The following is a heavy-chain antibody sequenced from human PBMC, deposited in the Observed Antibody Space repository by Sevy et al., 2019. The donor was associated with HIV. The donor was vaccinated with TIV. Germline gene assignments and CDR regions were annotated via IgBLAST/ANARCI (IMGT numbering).Heavy chain of an antibody. CDR3: ARVFWYSNYPRGGYGLDV. Sequence: GGSLRLSCAASGFTFSSYWMSWVRQAPGKGLEWVANIKQDGSEKWYVDSVKGRFTISRDNAKNSLYLQMNSLRAEDTAVYNCARVFWYSNYPRGGYGLDVWGQGTTVTVSS. V-gene: IGHV3-7*03. J-gene: IGHJ6*02. D-gene: IGHD4-4*01. CDR1: GFTFSSYW. CDR2: IKQDGSEK.